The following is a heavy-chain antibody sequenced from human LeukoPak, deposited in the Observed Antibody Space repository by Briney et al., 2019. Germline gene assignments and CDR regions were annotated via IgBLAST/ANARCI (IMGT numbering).Heavy chain of an antibody. V-gene: IGHV4-4*07. J-gene: IGHJ4*02. Sequence: SETLSLTCSVSGGSISSFYWSWIRQPAGKGLEWIGRLSTRGNTDYNPSLKSRVTLSVDTSNNQFSLKLSSVTAADTAVYYCASDSFYDSGGYFYYWGQGTLVTVSS. CDR1: GGSISSFY. D-gene: IGHD3-22*01. CDR2: LSTRGNT. CDR3: ASDSFYDSGGYFYY.